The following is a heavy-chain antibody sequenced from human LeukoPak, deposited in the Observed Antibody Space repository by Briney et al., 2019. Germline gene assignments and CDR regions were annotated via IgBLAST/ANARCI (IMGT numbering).Heavy chain of an antibody. CDR3: AKGEEYLLLYHAFDI. V-gene: IGHV3-23*01. D-gene: IGHD2-2*01. CDR2: NSGSGDDT. Sequence: PGGSLRLSCVASGFTFSSYAMNWVRQAPGKGLEWVSGNSGSGDDTYYADSVQGRFTISRDNSKNTLYLNMNSLRVEDTALYFCAKGEEYLLLYHAFDIWGQGTMVSVSS. J-gene: IGHJ3*02. CDR1: GFTFSSYA.